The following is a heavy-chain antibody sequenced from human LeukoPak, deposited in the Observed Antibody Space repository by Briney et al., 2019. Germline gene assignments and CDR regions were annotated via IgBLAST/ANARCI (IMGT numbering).Heavy chain of an antibody. CDR1: GYTLTSYA. CDR3: ARDRGYYYDSSGLFDY. Sequence: ASVKVSCKASGYTLTSYAIHWVRQAPGQRLEWMGWINAGNGNTKYSQKFQGRVTITTDTSASTAYMELSSLRSEDTAVYYCARDRGYYYDSSGLFDYWGQGTLVTVSS. V-gene: IGHV1-3*01. J-gene: IGHJ4*02. D-gene: IGHD3-22*01. CDR2: INAGNGNT.